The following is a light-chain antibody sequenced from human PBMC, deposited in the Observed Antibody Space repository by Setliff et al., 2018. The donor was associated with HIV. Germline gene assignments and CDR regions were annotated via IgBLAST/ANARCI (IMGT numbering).Light chain of an antibody. CDR2: EVS. Sequence: QSALAQPASVSGSPGQSITISCTGTSSDVGGYNLVSWYQQHPGKAPKLMIYEVSKRPSGVSNRFSGSKSGNTASLTISGLQAEDEADYYCCSYAGSSTSVFGTGTKVTV. V-gene: IGLV2-23*02. CDR3: CSYAGSSTSV. CDR1: SSDVGGYNL. J-gene: IGLJ1*01.